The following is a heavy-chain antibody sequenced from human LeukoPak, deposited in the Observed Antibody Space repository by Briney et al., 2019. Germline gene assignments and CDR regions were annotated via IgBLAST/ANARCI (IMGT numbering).Heavy chain of an antibody. CDR3: ARGYQYCSGNSCYSSYFDY. Sequence: GASVKVSCKASGYTFTSYGISWVRQAPGQGLEWMGWISAYNGNTNYAQKLQGRVTMTTDTSTSTAYMELRSLRSDDTAVYYRARGYQYCSGNSCYSSYFDYWGQGTLVTVSS. CDR2: ISAYNGNT. CDR1: GYTFTSYG. J-gene: IGHJ4*02. D-gene: IGHD2-15*01. V-gene: IGHV1-18*01.